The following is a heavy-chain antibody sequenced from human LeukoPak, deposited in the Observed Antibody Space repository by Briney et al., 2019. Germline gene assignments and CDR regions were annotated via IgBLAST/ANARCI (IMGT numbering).Heavy chain of an antibody. J-gene: IGHJ6*03. CDR2: MNPNSGNT. CDR3: ARGGYSYGHNYYYYYMDV. CDR1: GYIFTSYD. Sequence: ASVKVSCKASGYIFTSYDINWVRQATGQGLEWMGWMNPNSGNTGYAQKFQGRVTMTRNSSISTAYMELSSLRSEDTAVYYCARGGYSYGHNYYYYYMDVWGKGATVTVSS. V-gene: IGHV1-8*01. D-gene: IGHD5-18*01.